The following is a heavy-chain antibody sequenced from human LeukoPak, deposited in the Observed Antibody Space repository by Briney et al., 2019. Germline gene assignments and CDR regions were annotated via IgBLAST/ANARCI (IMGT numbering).Heavy chain of an antibody. D-gene: IGHD2-15*01. CDR2: ISAYNGNT. J-gene: IGHJ5*02. V-gene: IGHV1-18*01. CDR3: ARVVGYCSGGSCSNWFDP. CDR1: GYTFTSYD. Sequence: ASVKVSCKASGYTFTSYDINWVRQATGQGLEWMGWISAYNGNTNYAQKLQGRVTMTTDTSTSTAYMELRSLRSDDTAVYYCARVVGYCSGGSCSNWFDPWGQGTLVTVSS.